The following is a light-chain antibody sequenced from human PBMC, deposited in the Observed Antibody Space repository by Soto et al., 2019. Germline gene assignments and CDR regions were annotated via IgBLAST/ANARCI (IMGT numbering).Light chain of an antibody. J-gene: IGKJ2*01. Sequence: EIVLTQSPGTLSLSPGEGATLSCRTSQSISSSYLSWFQQRPGQAPRVLIYGASNRASGIPDRFSGSGSGTDFTLTISSLEPEDFAVYYCQYYGRSPPYTFGQGTKLHIK. CDR3: QYYGRSPPYT. V-gene: IGKV3-20*01. CDR2: GAS. CDR1: QSISSSY.